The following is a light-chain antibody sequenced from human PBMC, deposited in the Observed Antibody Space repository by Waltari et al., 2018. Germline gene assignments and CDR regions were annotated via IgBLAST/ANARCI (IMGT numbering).Light chain of an antibody. V-gene: IGLV2-14*01. J-gene: IGLJ3*02. CDR2: EVT. CDR1: SSDVGSYNR. CDR3: SSFTVSSTWV. Sequence: QSALTQPASVSGSPGQSITISCTATSSDVGSYNRVSWFQQSPGNAPRLMIYEVTNRPSGVSYRFSGSKSGNTASLTISGLQAEDEGDYYCSSFTVSSTWVFGTGTKLTVL.